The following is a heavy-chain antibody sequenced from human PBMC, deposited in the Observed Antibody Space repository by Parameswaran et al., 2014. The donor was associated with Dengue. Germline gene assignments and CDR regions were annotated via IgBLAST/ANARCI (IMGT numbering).Heavy chain of an antibody. D-gene: IGHD3-10*01. J-gene: IGHJ6*03. Sequence: WIRQPPGKGLEWIGDINYSRSTNYNPPLQSRVTISVDTSNEQFSLKLSSVTAADTAVYYCARGGVAILQYYMDVWGKGTTVTVSS. CDR2: INYSRST. CDR3: ARGGVAILQYYMDV. V-gene: IGHV4-34*01.